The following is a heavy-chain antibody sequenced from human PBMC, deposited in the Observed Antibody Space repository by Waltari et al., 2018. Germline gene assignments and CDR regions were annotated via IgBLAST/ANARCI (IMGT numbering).Heavy chain of an antibody. V-gene: IGHV4-59*01. D-gene: IGHD3-3*01. CDR3: ARNYYDFWSGYYTRQNWFDP. CDR2: IYYSGST. CDR1: GGSISSYY. Sequence: QVQLQESGPGLVKPSETLSLTCTVSGGSISSYYWSWIRQPPGKGLEWIGYIYYSGSTNYNPSLKSRVTISVDTSKNQCSLKLSSVTAADTAVYYCARNYYDFWSGYYTRQNWFDPWGQGTLVTVSS. J-gene: IGHJ5*02.